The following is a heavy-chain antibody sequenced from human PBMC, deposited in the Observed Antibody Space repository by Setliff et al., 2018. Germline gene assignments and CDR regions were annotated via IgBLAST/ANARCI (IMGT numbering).Heavy chain of an antibody. CDR3: ARRYYGSGSYFDY. CDR2: INSDGSST. V-gene: IGHV3-74*01. D-gene: IGHD3-10*01. J-gene: IGHJ4*02. CDR1: GFTFSTYW. Sequence: PGGSLRLSCAASGFTFSTYWMHWVRQAPGKGLVWVSRINSDGSSTSYADSVKGRFTISRDNAKNTLYLQMNSLRAEDTAVYYCARRYYGSGSYFDYWGQGTLVTVSS.